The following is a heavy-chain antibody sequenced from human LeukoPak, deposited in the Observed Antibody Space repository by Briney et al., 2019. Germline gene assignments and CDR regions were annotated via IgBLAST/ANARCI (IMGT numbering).Heavy chain of an antibody. J-gene: IGHJ4*02. Sequence: AGGSLRLSCAASGFTFSGSAMHWVRQASWKGLEWVGRIRSKANSYATAYAASVKGRFTISRDDSKNTAYLQMNSLKTEDTAVYYCRASHGSGSYPDYWGQGTLVTVSS. CDR1: GFTFSGSA. CDR2: IRSKANSYAT. V-gene: IGHV3-73*01. CDR3: RASHGSGSYPDY. D-gene: IGHD3-10*01.